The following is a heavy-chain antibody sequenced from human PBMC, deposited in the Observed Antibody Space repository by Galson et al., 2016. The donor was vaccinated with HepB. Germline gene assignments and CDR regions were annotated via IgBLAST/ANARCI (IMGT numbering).Heavy chain of an antibody. CDR3: ARDSGTKAGAYDYGWGSYRHLDY. Sequence: SLRLSCAASGFLFSTCGMHWVRQAPGKGLEWVAAIWYDGSNIYYADSVKGRFTISRDNSIDTLYLQMNTLRAEDTAVYYCARDSGTKAGAYDYGWGSYRHLDYWGQGTLVTVSS. V-gene: IGHV3-33*01. D-gene: IGHD3-16*02. CDR1: GFLFSTCG. J-gene: IGHJ4*02. CDR2: IWYDGSNI.